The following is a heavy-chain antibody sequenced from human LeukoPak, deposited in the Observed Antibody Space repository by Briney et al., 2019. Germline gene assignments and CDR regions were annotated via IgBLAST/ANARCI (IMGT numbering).Heavy chain of an antibody. D-gene: IGHD6-13*01. CDR3: ARQGSSWYYYYYGMDV. J-gene: IGHJ6*02. Sequence: SETMSLTCTVSGGSISSSSYYWGWIRQPPGKGLEWIGSIYYSGSTYYNPSLKSRVTISVDTSKNQFSLKLSSVTAADTAVYYCARQGSSWYYYYYGMDVWGQGTTVTVSS. CDR2: IYYSGST. CDR1: GGSISSSSYY. V-gene: IGHV4-39*01.